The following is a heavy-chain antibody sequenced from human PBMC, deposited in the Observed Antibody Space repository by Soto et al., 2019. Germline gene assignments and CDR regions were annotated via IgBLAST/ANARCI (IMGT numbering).Heavy chain of an antibody. D-gene: IGHD7-27*01. V-gene: IGHV1-18*01. CDR1: GYTFTSYG. Sequence: ASVKVSCKASGYTFTSYGISWVRQAPGQGLEWMGWISAYNGNTNYAQKLQGRVTMTTDTSTSTAYMELRSLRSDDTAVYYCARDRTGDLYYYYDGMDVWGQGTTVTVSS. CDR2: ISAYNGNT. J-gene: IGHJ6*02. CDR3: ARDRTGDLYYYYDGMDV.